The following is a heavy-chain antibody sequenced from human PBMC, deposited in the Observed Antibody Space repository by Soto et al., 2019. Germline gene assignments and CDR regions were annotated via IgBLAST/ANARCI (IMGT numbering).Heavy chain of an antibody. CDR3: ARDRQPDGIWTFDY. V-gene: IGHV3-23*01. CDR1: GFTFTSYA. D-gene: IGHD1-1*01. CDR2: IFSGGVTT. Sequence: PGGSLRLSCAASGFTFTSYAMNWVRLAPGKGLQWVATIFSGGVTTRYADSVTGRFSLSRDNSQNMMSLQMNSLRVEDTALYYCARDRQPDGIWTFDYWGRGTLVTVSS. J-gene: IGHJ4*02.